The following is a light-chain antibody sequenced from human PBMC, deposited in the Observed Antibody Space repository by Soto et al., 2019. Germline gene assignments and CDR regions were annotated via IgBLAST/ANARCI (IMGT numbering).Light chain of an antibody. J-gene: IGLJ3*02. CDR2: GVS. CDR3: QAYDYSLTASV. Sequence: QSALTQPASVSGSPGQSITISCTGTITDIGAYNYVSWYQQHPGKAPKLLIYGVSSRPSGVSNRFSGSKSGTSASLAITGLQAEDEGDYYCQAYDYSLTASVFGGGTQLTVL. V-gene: IGLV2-14*01. CDR1: ITDIGAYNY.